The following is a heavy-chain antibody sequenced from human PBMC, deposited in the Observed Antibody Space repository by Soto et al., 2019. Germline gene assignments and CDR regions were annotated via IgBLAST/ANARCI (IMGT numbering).Heavy chain of an antibody. CDR2: IDHSGIT. CDR1: GASFSGFY. J-gene: IGHJ4*02. V-gene: IGHV4-34*04. D-gene: IGHD1-26*01. Sequence: PSEPLSLPCAVSGASFSGFYWSWIRQSPGKGLEWIGEIDHSGITNHNTALKSRATMSVDTSKNQFSLKLRSVTAADTAVYYCARGVSVTLAVQGGAPDKNYFDSWSQGTLVTSPQ. CDR3: ARGVSVTLAVQGGAPDKNYFDS.